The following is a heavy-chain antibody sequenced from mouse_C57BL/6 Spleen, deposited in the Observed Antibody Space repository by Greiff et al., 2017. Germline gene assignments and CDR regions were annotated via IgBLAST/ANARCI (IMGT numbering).Heavy chain of an antibody. D-gene: IGHD1-1*01. CDR2: INYDGSST. J-gene: IGHJ2*01. CDR1: GFTFSDYY. CDR3: ARENYYAVDY. V-gene: IGHV5-16*01. Sequence: EVQLQQSEGGLVQPGSSMKLSCTASGFTFSDYYMAWVRQVPEKGLEWVANINYDGSSTYYLDSLKSRFIISRDNAKNILYLQMSSLKSEDTATYYCARENYYAVDYWGQGTTLTVSS.